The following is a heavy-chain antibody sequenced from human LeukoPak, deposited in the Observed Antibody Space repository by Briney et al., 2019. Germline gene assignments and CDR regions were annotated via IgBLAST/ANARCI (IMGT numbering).Heavy chain of an antibody. J-gene: IGHJ6*03. CDR2: IYTSGST. Sequence: PSETLSLTCTVSGGSISSYYWSWIRQPPGKGLEWIGRIYTSGSTNYNPSLKSRVTMSVDTSKNQFSLKLSSVTAADTAVYYCARATYYYDSSGYYRPGYYYYMDVWGKGTTVTVSS. V-gene: IGHV4-4*07. D-gene: IGHD3-22*01. CDR3: ARATYYYDSSGYYRPGYYYYMDV. CDR1: GGSISSYY.